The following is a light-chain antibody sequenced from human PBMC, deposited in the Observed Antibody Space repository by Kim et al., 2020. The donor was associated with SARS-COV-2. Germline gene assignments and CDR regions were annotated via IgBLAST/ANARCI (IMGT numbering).Light chain of an antibody. CDR1: SSDVGGYNY. J-gene: IGLJ2*01. V-gene: IGLV2-14*03. CDR2: DVS. Sequence: SITLSCTGTSSDVGGYNYVSWYQQHPGKAPKLMIYDVSNRPSGVSNRFSGSKSGKTASLTISGLQAEDEADYYCSSYTSSTTLEVVFGGGTQLTVL. CDR3: SSYTSSTTLEVV.